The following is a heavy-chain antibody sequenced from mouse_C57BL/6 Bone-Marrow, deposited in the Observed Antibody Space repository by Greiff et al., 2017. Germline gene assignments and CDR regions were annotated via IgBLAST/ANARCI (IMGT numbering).Heavy chain of an antibody. CDR2: IYPGDGDT. V-gene: IGHV1-82*01. CDR3: ARRANWVYFDY. J-gene: IGHJ2*01. Sequence: QVQLKESGPELVKPGASVKISCKASGYAFSSSWMNWVKQRPGKGLEWIGRIYPGDGDTNYNGKFKGKATLTADKSSSTAYMQLSSLTSEDSAVYFCARRANWVYFDYWGQGTTLTVSS. CDR1: GYAFSSSW. D-gene: IGHD4-1*01.